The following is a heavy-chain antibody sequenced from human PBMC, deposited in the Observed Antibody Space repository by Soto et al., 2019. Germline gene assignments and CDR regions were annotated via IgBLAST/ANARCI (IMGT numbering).Heavy chain of an antibody. Sequence: SETLSLTCTVSGGSISGYYGSWFRQPPGKGLEWIGYIYYSGSTTYTPSLKSRVTLAVDTSKNQFSLRLNSVTAADTAVYYCARLGGYYQAFDQWGQGSLVTV. CDR3: ARLGGYYQAFDQ. CDR2: IYYSGST. D-gene: IGHD3-22*01. J-gene: IGHJ4*02. V-gene: IGHV4-59*08. CDR1: GGSISGYY.